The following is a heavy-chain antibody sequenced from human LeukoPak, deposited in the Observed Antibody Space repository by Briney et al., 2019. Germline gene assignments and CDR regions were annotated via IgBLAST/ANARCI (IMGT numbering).Heavy chain of an antibody. V-gene: IGHV1-8*01. Sequence: ASVKVSCKASGCTFITYEIIWVRQAAGQGLEGMGWMNPNSGNTGYAQRFQGRVSMTRDTSKNTAYMELSSLRSDDTAVYYCARGRYGANPLSLWGQGTMVTVSS. CDR1: GCTFITYE. D-gene: IGHD4/OR15-4a*01. CDR2: MNPNSGNT. J-gene: IGHJ3*01. CDR3: ARGRYGANPLSL.